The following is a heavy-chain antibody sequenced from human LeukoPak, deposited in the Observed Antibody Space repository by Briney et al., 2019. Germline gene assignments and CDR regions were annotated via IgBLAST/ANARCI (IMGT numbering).Heavy chain of an antibody. D-gene: IGHD1-26*01. CDR2: ISAYNGNT. CDR1: GYTFTSYG. V-gene: IGHV1-18*03. J-gene: IGHJ4*02. Sequence: ASVKVSCKASGYTFTSYGISWVRQAPGQGLEWMGWISAYNGNTNYAQKLQGRVTMTTDTSTSTAYMELRSLRSDDMAVYYCARDGVKWELLHYFDYWGQGTLVTVSS. CDR3: ARDGVKWELLHYFDY.